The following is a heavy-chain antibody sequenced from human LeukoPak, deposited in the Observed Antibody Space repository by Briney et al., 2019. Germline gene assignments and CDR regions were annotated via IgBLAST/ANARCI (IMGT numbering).Heavy chain of an antibody. CDR3: ARDDYDASTRGLDY. CDR1: GVSVSSFY. J-gene: IGHJ4*02. Sequence: KTSETLSLTCTVSGVSVSSFYWTWIRQPAGKGLEWIGRIYATGNTNLNPSLKSRVTMSIDTSKNQYSLKLSSVTAADTAVYYCARDDYDASTRGLDYWGQGTLVTVSS. CDR2: IYATGNT. V-gene: IGHV4-4*07. D-gene: IGHD4-17*01.